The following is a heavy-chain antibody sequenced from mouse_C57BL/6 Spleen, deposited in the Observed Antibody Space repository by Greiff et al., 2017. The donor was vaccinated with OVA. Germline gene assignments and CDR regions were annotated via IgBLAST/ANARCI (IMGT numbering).Heavy chain of an antibody. CDR1: GYTFTDYY. CDR2: IYPGSGNT. D-gene: IGHD1-1*01. CDR3: ARAGSSDY. Sequence: QVQLQQSGAELVRPGASVKLSCKASGYTFTDYYINWVTQRPGQGLEWIARIYPGSGNTYYNEKFKGKATLTAEKSSSTAYMQLSSLTSEDAAVYFCARAGSSDYWGQGTTLTVSS. J-gene: IGHJ2*01. V-gene: IGHV1-76*01.